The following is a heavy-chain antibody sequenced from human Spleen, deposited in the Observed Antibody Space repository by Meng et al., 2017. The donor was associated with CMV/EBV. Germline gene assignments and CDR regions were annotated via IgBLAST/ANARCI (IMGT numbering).Heavy chain of an antibody. CDR1: VSTFTGSY. J-gene: IGHJ4*02. CDR2: IHPHSGGT. V-gene: IGHV1-2*02. CDR3: ARVSSSWYGDY. D-gene: IGHD6-13*01. Sequence: SCKSSVSTFTGSYIPWVRQAPVQGLEWMGWIHPHSGGTHSAQKFQGRVTMTRDTSISTAYMELSRLRSDDTAVYYCARVSSSWYGDYWGQGTLVTVSS.